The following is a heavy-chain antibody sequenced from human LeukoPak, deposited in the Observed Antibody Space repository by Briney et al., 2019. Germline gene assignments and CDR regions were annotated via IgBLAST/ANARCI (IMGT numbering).Heavy chain of an antibody. CDR3: VRDHSGTPRFDP. CDR1: GYTFKDYD. D-gene: IGHD3-10*01. Sequence: ASVKVSCKASGYTFKDYDIHWVRRAPGQGLEWMGWINPKSGTTGYAPRFQRRVTMTTNASISTAFMELTSLRSDDTAVYFCVRDHSGTPRFDPWGQGPLVTISS. CDR2: INPKSGTT. J-gene: IGHJ5*02. V-gene: IGHV1-8*01.